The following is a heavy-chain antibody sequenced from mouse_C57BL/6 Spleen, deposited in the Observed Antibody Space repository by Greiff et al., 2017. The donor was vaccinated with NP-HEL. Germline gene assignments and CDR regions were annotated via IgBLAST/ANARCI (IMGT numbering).Heavy chain of an antibody. CDR2: INPSNGGT. D-gene: IGHD4-1*02. Sequence: QVQLQQPGTELVKPGASVKLSCKASGYTFTSYWMHWVKQRPGQGLEWIGNINPSNGGTNYNETFKSKATLPVYKSSSTASIQLRSLTSDDSAVYYCARWQLAFYLDYWGQGTTLTVSS. J-gene: IGHJ2*01. V-gene: IGHV1-53*01. CDR1: GYTFTSYW. CDR3: ARWQLAFYLDY.